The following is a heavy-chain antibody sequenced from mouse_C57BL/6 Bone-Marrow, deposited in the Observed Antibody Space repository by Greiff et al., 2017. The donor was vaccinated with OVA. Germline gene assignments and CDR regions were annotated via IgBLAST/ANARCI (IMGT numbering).Heavy chain of an antibody. J-gene: IGHJ1*03. CDR1: GYAFSSSW. Sequence: VQLQQSGPELVKPGASVKISCKASGYAFSSSWMNWVKQRPGKGLEWIGRIYPGDGDTNYNGKFKGKATLTAYKSSSTAYMQLSSLTSEDSAVYFCARRRDYGWYFDVWGTGTTVTVSS. V-gene: IGHV1-82*01. D-gene: IGHD2-4*01. CDR3: ARRRDYGWYFDV. CDR2: IYPGDGDT.